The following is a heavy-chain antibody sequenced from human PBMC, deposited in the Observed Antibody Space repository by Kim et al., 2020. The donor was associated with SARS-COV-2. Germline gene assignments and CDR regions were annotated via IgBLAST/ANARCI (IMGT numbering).Heavy chain of an antibody. Sequence: YRPSFQGHVTISADKSISTAYLQGGSLKASDTAMYYCARLLYSSSLHHDYWGQGTLVTVSS. V-gene: IGHV5-10-1*01. D-gene: IGHD6-13*01. J-gene: IGHJ4*02. CDR3: ARLLYSSSLHHDY.